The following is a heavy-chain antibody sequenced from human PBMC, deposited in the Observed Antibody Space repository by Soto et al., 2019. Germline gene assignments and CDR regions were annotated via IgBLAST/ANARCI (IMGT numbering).Heavy chain of an antibody. D-gene: IGHD3-22*01. V-gene: IGHV1-18*01. CDR3: ERMIEGFAERTKYFDD. Sequence: SVKVSCKASGYTFTRHGIRWLRQAPGQGLELMGWISGYDGKTNYAQKVQGRVAVTTDTSTKTAYMELRRLRSDDTAVYYCERMIEGFAERTKYFDDWGQGTMVTVSS. CDR2: ISGYDGKT. CDR1: GYTFTRHG. J-gene: IGHJ4*02.